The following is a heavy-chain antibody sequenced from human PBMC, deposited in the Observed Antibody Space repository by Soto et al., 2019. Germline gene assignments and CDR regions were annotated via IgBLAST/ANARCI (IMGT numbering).Heavy chain of an antibody. CDR3: TRAAWLPYLSFY. CDR2: ISYDGSNK. V-gene: IGHV3-30-3*01. Sequence: LRVSCAASGFTFSSYAMHGVRQAPGKGLEWVAVISYDGSNKYYADSVEGRFTISRDNANNSVYLQTDSLRAEDTALYYCTRAAWLPYLSFYWGQGALVTVSS. D-gene: IGHD5-18*01. CDR1: GFTFSSYA. J-gene: IGHJ4*02.